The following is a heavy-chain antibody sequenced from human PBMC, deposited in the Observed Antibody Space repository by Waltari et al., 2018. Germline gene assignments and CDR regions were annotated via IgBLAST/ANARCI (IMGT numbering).Heavy chain of an antibody. J-gene: IGHJ4*02. V-gene: IGHV4-38-2*01. CDR3: ASDYYDSSGYYWYYFDY. CDR1: GYSISSGYY. Sequence: QVQLQESGPGLVKPSETLSLTCAVSGYSISSGYYWGWIRQPPGKGLEWIGSIYHSGSTYDNPSLKSRVTISVDTSKNQFSLKLSSVTAADTAVYYCASDYYDSSGYYWYYFDYWGQGTLVTVSS. CDR2: IYHSGST. D-gene: IGHD3-22*01.